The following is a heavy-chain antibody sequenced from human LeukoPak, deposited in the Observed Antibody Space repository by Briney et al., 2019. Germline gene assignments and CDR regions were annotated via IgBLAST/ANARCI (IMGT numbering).Heavy chain of an antibody. J-gene: IGHJ3*02. CDR3: ARDTPWGGPYLPDAFDI. CDR1: GGSIISYH. CDR2: IFYSGST. V-gene: IGHV4-59*01. D-gene: IGHD2-15*01. Sequence: PSETLSLTCTVSGGSIISYHWSWIRQPPGKGLEWIGHIFYSGSTNYNPSLKSRVTISVDTSNNQFSLKLSSVTAADTAVYYCARDTPWGGPYLPDAFDIWGQGTMVTVSS.